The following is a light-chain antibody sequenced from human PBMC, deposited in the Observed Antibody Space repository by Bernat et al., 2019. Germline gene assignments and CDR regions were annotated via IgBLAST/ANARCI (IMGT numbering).Light chain of an antibody. CDR3: QQYDNSSPTS. V-gene: IGKV3-20*01. J-gene: IGKJ4*01. CDR2: GGS. Sequence: EIVLTQSPGTLSLSLGESATLSCRASQRVNNNYVNWYQQRPGQAPRLLIYGGSPRPSVIPDRFSGSGSGTDFTLTISRLEPEDFADYYCQQYDNSSPTSFGGGTKVDIK. CDR1: QRVNNNY.